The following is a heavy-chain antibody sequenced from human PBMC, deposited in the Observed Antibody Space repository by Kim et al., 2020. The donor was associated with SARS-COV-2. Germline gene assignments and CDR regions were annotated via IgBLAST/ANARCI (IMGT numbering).Heavy chain of an antibody. CDR3: AKCGMTTVTNSDY. J-gene: IGHJ4*02. Sequence: GGSLRLSCAASGFTFSSYAMSWVRQAPGKGLEWVSAISGSGGSTYYADSAKGRITISRDTSKNTLYLQMNSLRAEDTAVYYCAKCGMTTVTNSDYWGQGTLVTVSS. CDR1: GFTFSSYA. V-gene: IGHV3-23*01. CDR2: ISGSGGST. D-gene: IGHD4-17*01.